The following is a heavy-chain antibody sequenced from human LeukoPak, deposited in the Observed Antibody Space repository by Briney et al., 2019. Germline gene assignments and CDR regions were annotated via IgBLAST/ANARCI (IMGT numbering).Heavy chain of an antibody. CDR2: MNPNSGNT. V-gene: IGHV1-8*01. Sequence: GASVKVSCKASGYTFTSYDINWVRQATGQGLEWMGRMNPNSGNTGYAQKFQGRVTITRNTSISTAYMELSSLRSEDTAVYYCARDSSGYSGLGDAFDIWGQGTMVTVSS. J-gene: IGHJ3*02. CDR1: GYTFTSYD. CDR3: ARDSSGYSGLGDAFDI. D-gene: IGHD3-22*01.